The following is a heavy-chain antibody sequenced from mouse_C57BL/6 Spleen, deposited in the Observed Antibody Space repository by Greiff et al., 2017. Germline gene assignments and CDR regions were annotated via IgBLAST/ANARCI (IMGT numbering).Heavy chain of an antibody. D-gene: IGHD2-5*01. Sequence: EVQLVESEGGLVQPGSSMKLSCTASGFTFSDYYMAWVRQVPEKGLEWVANINYDGSSTYYLDSLKSRFIISRDNAKNILYLQMSSLKSEDTATYYCARDRAYDSNYDYAMDYWGQGTSVTVSS. CDR3: ARDRAYDSNYDYAMDY. CDR2: INYDGSST. J-gene: IGHJ4*01. CDR1: GFTFSDYY. V-gene: IGHV5-16*01.